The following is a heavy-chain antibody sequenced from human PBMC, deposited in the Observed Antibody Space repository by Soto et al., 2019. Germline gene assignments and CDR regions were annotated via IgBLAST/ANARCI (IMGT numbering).Heavy chain of an antibody. CDR3: XXXXXXXXXXXXXXXXXXXFYGPDI. CDR1: GFTFDNYA. J-gene: IGHJ6*02. Sequence: EVQLVESGGAVVQPGGSLRLSCAASGFTFDNYAMHWFRXXPGXXXXXXXXXSRDGSSTSYADSVKGRFTISRDNSKHSLXLQMXXLXXXXXXXXXXXXXXXXXXXXXXXXXXXXXFYGPDIWGQGTTVSVSS. CDR2: XSRDGSST. V-gene: IGHV3-43D*04.